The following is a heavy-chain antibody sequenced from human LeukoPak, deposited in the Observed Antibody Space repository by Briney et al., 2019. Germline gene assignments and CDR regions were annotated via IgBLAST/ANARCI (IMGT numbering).Heavy chain of an antibody. D-gene: IGHD3-3*01. Sequence: GASVRVSCKASGGTFSSYAISWVRQAPGQGLEWMGGIIPIFGTANYAQKFQGRVTITADESTSTAYMELSSLRSEDTAVYYCAREFLEWLSWFDPWGQGTLVTVSS. CDR1: GGTFSSYA. CDR3: AREFLEWLSWFDP. J-gene: IGHJ5*02. V-gene: IGHV1-69*13. CDR2: IIPIFGTA.